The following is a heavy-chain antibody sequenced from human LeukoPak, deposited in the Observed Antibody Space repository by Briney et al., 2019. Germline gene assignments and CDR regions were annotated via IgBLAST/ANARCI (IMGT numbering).Heavy chain of an antibody. Sequence: SVTVSFKSSVGTFISYAISWVRQAPGQGGGWMGGIIPIFGTANYAQKFQGRVTITADESTTTAYMELSSLRSEDTAVYYCASGNTATAIDYFDYWGQGTLVTVSS. D-gene: IGHD2-15*01. CDR3: ASGNTATAIDYFDY. V-gene: IGHV1-69*01. CDR1: VGTFISYA. CDR2: IIPIFGTA. J-gene: IGHJ4*02.